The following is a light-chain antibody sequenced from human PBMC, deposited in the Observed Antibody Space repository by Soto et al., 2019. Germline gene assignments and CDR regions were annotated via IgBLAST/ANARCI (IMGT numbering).Light chain of an antibody. Sequence: EIVMTQSPATLSVSPGERATLSCRASQSVSSNVAWYQQIPGQTPRLLIYGASTRATGISARFSGSGSGTEFTLTISSLQSEDFAVYYCQQYHNWPITFGQGTRLEIK. CDR1: QSVSSN. CDR3: QQYHNWPIT. CDR2: GAS. V-gene: IGKV3-15*01. J-gene: IGKJ5*01.